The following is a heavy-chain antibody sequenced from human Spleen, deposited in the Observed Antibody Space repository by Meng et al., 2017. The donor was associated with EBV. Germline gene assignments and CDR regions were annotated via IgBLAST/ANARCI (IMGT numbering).Heavy chain of an antibody. Sequence: QVQLVQSGSELKDPGASVKVSCEASGYTLTTYALNWVRQAPGQGLEWMGWINTNTGNPTYAQGFTGRFVFSLDTSLSTTYLQISSLKAEDTAIYYCARLATSLAATGTAWGQGTLVTVSS. D-gene: IGHD6-13*01. V-gene: IGHV7-4-1*02. CDR3: ARLATSLAATGTA. J-gene: IGHJ4*02. CDR2: INTNTGNP. CDR1: GYTLTTYA.